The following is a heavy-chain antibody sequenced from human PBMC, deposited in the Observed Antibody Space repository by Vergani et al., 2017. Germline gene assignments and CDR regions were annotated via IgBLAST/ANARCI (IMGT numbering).Heavy chain of an antibody. Sequence: QLVQSGPEVKKPGTSVKVSCKASGGTFSSYAISWVRQAPGQGLEWMGRIIPILGIANYAQKFQGRVTITADKSTSTAYMELSSLRSEDTAVYYCARDGKNNWNSDAGFDIWGQGTMVTVSS. V-gene: IGHV1-69*09. CDR3: ARDGKNNWNSDAGFDI. J-gene: IGHJ3*02. D-gene: IGHD1-7*01. CDR1: GGTFSSYA. CDR2: IIPILGIA.